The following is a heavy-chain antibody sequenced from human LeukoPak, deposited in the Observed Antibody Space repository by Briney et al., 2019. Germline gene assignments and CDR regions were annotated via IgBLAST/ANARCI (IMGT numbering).Heavy chain of an antibody. V-gene: IGHV1-2*02. J-gene: IGHJ1*01. Sequence: ASVKVSCKASGYTFTGYYMHWVRQAPGQGLEWMGWINPNSGGTNYAQKFQGRVTMTRDTSISTAYMELSRLRSDDTAVYYCARGYCSGGSCYSRYFQHWGQGTLVTVSS. CDR2: INPNSGGT. D-gene: IGHD2-15*01. CDR1: GYTFTGYY. CDR3: ARGYCSGGSCYSRYFQH.